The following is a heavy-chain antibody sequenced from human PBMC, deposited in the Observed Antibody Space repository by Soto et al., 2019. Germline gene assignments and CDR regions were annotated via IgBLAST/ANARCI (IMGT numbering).Heavy chain of an antibody. CDR2: IYYSGST. V-gene: IGHV4-61*01. D-gene: IGHD6-19*01. J-gene: IGHJ4*02. CDR3: ARGGSGWYYFDY. CDR1: GGSVSSGSYY. Sequence: PSGTLSLTCTVSGGSVSSGSYYWSWIRQPPGKGLEWIGYIYYSGSTNYNPSLKSRVTISVDTSKNQFSLKLSSVTAADTAVYYCARGGSGWYYFDYWGQGTLVTVSS.